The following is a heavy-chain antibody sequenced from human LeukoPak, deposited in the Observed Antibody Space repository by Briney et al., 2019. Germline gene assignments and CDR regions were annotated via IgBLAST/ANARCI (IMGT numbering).Heavy chain of an antibody. CDR3: ARESRILIGDGFFMDV. Sequence: PSETLSLTCTVSGGSLSGYYWNWIRQSADRGLEWIGRLYITRSIEYNSSIKSRITMSVDTSQNQLSLRLSSLTAADTAVYYCARESRILIGDGFFMDVWGQGTTVTVSS. V-gene: IGHV4-4*07. J-gene: IGHJ6*02. D-gene: IGHD2-15*01. CDR2: LYITRSI. CDR1: GGSLSGYY.